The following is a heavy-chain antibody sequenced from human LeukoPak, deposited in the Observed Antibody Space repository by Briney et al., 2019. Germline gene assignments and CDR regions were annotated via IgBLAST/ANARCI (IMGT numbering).Heavy chain of an antibody. CDR1: GGSISSRNYY. CDR2: SYYSGST. D-gene: IGHD3-10*01. V-gene: IGHV4-39*07. Sequence: SETLSLTCPVSGGSISSRNYYWGWIRQPPGKGLEWIGSSYYSGSTYYNPSLKSRVTISVDTSKNQFSLKLTSVTAADTAVYYCARGGTRGEYYYYYMDVWGKGTTVTVSS. J-gene: IGHJ6*03. CDR3: ARGGTRGEYYYYYMDV.